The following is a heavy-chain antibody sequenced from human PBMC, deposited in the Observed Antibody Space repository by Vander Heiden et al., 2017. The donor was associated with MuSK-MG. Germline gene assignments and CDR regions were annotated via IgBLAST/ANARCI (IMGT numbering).Heavy chain of an antibody. J-gene: IGHJ4*02. V-gene: IGHV4-38-2*01. CDR1: GYSISSGYY. D-gene: IGHD4-17*01. Sequence: QVQLQESGPGPVKPSETLSLPCAVSGYSISSGYYWGWIRQPPGKGLEWIGSIYHSGSTYYNPSLKSRVTISVDTSKNQFSLKLSSVTAADTAVYYCASQTTVTTFFDYWCQGTLVTVS. CDR3: ASQTTVTTFFDY. CDR2: IYHSGST.